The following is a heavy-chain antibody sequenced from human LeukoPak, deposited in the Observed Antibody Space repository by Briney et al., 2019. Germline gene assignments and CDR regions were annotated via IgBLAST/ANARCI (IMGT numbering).Heavy chain of an antibody. D-gene: IGHD5-18*01. CDR3: ARDWDVGYSYAFDY. J-gene: IGHJ4*02. CDR2: ISSSGSTI. V-gene: IGHV3-11*04. Sequence: PGGSLRLSCAASGFTFSDYYMSWIRQAPGKGLEWVSYISSSGSTIYYADSVKGRFTISRDNAKNSLYLRMNSLRAEDTAVYYCARDWDVGYSYAFDYWGQETLVTVSS. CDR1: GFTFSDYY.